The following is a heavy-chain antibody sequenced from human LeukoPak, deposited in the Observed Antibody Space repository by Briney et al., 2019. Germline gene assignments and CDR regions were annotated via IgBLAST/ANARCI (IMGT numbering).Heavy chain of an antibody. D-gene: IGHD6-13*01. CDR3: ARGPSYIPGRAAGTGY. Sequence: GGSLRLSCAASGFTFSDYYMSWIRQAPGKGLEWVSYISSSGSTIYYADSVKGRFTISRDNAKNSLYLQMNSLRAEDTAVYYCARGPSYIPGRAAGTGYWGQGTLVTVSS. J-gene: IGHJ4*02. CDR1: GFTFSDYY. V-gene: IGHV3-11*01. CDR2: ISSSGSTI.